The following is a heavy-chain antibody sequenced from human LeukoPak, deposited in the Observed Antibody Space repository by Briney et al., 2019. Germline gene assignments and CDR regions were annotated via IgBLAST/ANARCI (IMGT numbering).Heavy chain of an antibody. CDR2: INQSGST. J-gene: IGHJ5*02. CDR1: GGSFSGYY. CDR3: ARGRLLNWFDP. V-gene: IGHV4-34*01. Sequence: SETLSLTCAVYGGSFSGYYWSWIRQPPGKGLEWIGEINQSGSTNYNPSLKSRVTISVDTSKNQFSLKLSSVTAADTAVYYCARGRLLNWFDPWGQGTLVTVSS.